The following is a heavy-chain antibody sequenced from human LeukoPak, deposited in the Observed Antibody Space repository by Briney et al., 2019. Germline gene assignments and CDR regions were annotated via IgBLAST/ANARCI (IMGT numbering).Heavy chain of an antibody. CDR1: GGSISSSSYF. Sequence: SETLSLTCSVSGGSISSSSYFWGWVRQPPGKGLEWIGSVYYSGSTYYNPSLKSRVTISVDTSKTQLSLRVSSVTAADTAVYYCASIIRRVVVMDPAALPDYWGQGTLVTVSS. CDR3: ASIIRRVVVMDPAALPDY. V-gene: IGHV4-39*01. J-gene: IGHJ4*02. D-gene: IGHD2-15*01. CDR2: VYYSGST.